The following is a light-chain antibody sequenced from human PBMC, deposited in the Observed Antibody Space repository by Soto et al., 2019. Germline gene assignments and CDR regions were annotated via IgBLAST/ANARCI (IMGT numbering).Light chain of an antibody. J-gene: IGLJ1*01. CDR1: SSDIGGYYY. CDR2: QVT. V-gene: IGLV2-14*01. CDR3: TSYSSSDIFYV. Sequence: SVLTQPASVSGPPGQSITISCTGTSSDIGGYYYVSWYQHHPGKAPKLLIYQVTNRPSRVSNRFSGSKSGNTASLTISGLQADDEADYYCTSYSSSDIFYVFGTGTKVTVL.